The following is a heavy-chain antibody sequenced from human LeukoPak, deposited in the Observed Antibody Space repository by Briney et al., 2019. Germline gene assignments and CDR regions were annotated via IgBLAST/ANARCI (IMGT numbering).Heavy chain of an antibody. V-gene: IGHV1-46*01. CDR3: ARLYYYDSSGYYLNYFDY. Sequence: ASVKVSCKASGYTFTSYYMHWMRQAPGQGLEWMGIINPSGGSTSYAQKFQGRVTMTRDMSTSTVYMELSSLRSEDTAVYYCARLYYYDSSGYYLNYFDYWGQGTLVTVSS. J-gene: IGHJ4*02. CDR2: INPSGGST. D-gene: IGHD3-22*01. CDR1: GYTFTSYY.